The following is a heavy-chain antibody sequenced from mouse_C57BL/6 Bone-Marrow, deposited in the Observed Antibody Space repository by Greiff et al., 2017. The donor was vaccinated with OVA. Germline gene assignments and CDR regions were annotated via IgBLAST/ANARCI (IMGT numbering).Heavy chain of an antibody. J-gene: IGHJ2*01. Sequence: QVQLKQPGAELVKPGASVKLSCKASGYTFTSYWMHWVKQRPGRGLEWIGRIDPNSGGTKYNEKFKSKATLTVDKPSSTAYMQLSSLTSEDSAVYYCASSIYYYGSSYFYFDYWGQGTTLTVSS. CDR1: GYTFTSYW. V-gene: IGHV1-72*01. CDR2: IDPNSGGT. CDR3: ASSIYYYGSSYFYFDY. D-gene: IGHD1-1*01.